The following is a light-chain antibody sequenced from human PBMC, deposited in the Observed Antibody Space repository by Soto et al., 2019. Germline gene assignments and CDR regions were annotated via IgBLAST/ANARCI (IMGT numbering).Light chain of an antibody. J-gene: IGKJ4*01. Sequence: DIQMTQSPYSLSAAVGDRFTIACLSSQNINTYLNWYQQKPGKAPKLLIYAASSLQSGVPSRFSGSGSGTEFNITISSLQSEDSAIYYCQQYNNWPRATFGGGTKVDIK. V-gene: IGKV1-39*01. CDR3: QQYNNWPRAT. CDR2: AAS. CDR1: QNINTY.